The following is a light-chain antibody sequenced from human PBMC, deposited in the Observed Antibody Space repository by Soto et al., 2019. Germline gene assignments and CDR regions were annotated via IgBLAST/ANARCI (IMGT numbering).Light chain of an antibody. V-gene: IGLV3-1*01. J-gene: IGLJ2*01. CDR1: KLGDKY. CDR2: QDN. Sequence: SYELTQPPSVSVSPGQTASVTCSGDKLGDKYVCWYQQKPGQSPVLVIHQDNKRPSGIPERFSGSNSGNTATLTISGTQAMDEADYYCQAWDSMTVVFGGGTQLTVL. CDR3: QAWDSMTVV.